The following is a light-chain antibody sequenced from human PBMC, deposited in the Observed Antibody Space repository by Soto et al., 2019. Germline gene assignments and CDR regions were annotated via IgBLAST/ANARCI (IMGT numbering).Light chain of an antibody. Sequence: QSVLTQPASVSDSPGQSITISCTGTSSDVGGSNFVSWYQQHPGKPPKLIIYGVANRPSGVSNRFSGSKSGSTASLIISRLQTEDEADYYCVSYTSSTTYVFXTGTKVTVL. J-gene: IGLJ1*01. V-gene: IGLV2-14*03. CDR1: SSDVGGSNF. CDR3: VSYTSSTTYV. CDR2: GVA.